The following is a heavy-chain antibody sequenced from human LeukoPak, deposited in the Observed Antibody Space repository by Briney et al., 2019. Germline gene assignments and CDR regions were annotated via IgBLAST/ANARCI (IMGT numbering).Heavy chain of an antibody. J-gene: IGHJ4*02. CDR2: INHSGGT. V-gene: IGHV4-34*01. Sequence: SETLSLTCAVYGGSFSGYSWNWIRQPPVKGLEWIGEINHSGGTNYNPSLKSRVTISVDTSKKQFSLKLSSVTAADTAVYYCAKQRTSAVIDYWGQGALVTVSS. CDR3: AKQRTSAVIDY. D-gene: IGHD6-13*01. CDR1: GGSFSGYS.